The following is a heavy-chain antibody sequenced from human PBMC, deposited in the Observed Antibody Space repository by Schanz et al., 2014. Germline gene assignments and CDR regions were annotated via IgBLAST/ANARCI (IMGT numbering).Heavy chain of an antibody. CDR3: VRTSQAGWVPIFYWNFDL. D-gene: IGHD3-9*01. Sequence: EVQLVESGGGLVKPGGSLRLSCAASGIDFSSYSMNWVRQAPGKGLEWVSTISTSSGYIYYADSVNGRFTISRDNGQNSLYLQMNSLKAEDTAVYYCVRTSQAGWVPIFYWNFDLWGRGALVTVSS. CDR2: ISTSSGYI. V-gene: IGHV3-21*01. CDR1: GIDFSSYS. J-gene: IGHJ2*01.